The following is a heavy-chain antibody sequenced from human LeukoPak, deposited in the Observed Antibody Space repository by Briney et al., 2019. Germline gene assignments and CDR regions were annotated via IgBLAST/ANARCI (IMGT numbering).Heavy chain of an antibody. V-gene: IGHV3-30*18. Sequence: GGSLRLSCAASGFTFSSYGMHWDRQAPGKGLEWVAVISYDGSNKYYADSVKGRFTISRDNSKNTLYLQMNSLRAEDTAVYYCANGIGYCSSTSCSPFDYWGQGTLVTVSS. D-gene: IGHD2-2*01. CDR3: ANGIGYCSSTSCSPFDY. J-gene: IGHJ4*02. CDR1: GFTFSSYG. CDR2: ISYDGSNK.